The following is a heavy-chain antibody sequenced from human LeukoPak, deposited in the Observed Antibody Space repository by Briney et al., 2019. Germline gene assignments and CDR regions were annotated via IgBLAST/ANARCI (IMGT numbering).Heavy chain of an antibody. D-gene: IGHD2-15*01. Sequence: GGSLRLSCAASGFTFSSYVISWVRQAPGKGLEWDSAISGSGGSTYYADSVKGRFTISRDNSKNTLYLQMNSLRAEDTAVYYCAKDTCSGGSCYSNWFDPWGQGTLVTVSS. CDR2: ISGSGGST. CDR1: GFTFSSYV. J-gene: IGHJ5*02. V-gene: IGHV3-23*01. CDR3: AKDTCSGGSCYSNWFDP.